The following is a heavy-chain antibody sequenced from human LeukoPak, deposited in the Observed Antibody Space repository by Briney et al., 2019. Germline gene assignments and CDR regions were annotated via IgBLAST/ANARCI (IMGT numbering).Heavy chain of an antibody. Sequence: ASPTLSLTCAVSGYSISIGYNWGWVRQPPGKGRLWIGRICHSVSTYYNPSLQSRVTISVDTSKNQFSRKLSSLTAADTAVYYCARVRGSISPHYYYYYYLAVWGNGTTVTVSS. J-gene: IGHJ6*03. CDR1: GYSISIGYN. CDR3: ARVRGSISPHYYYYYYLAV. D-gene: IGHD1-26*01. CDR2: ICHSVST. V-gene: IGHV4-38-2*01.